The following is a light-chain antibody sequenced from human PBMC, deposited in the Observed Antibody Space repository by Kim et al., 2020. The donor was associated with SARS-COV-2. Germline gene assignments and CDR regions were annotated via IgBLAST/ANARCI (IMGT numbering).Light chain of an antibody. CDR3: QKYDSAPWT. CDR2: GAS. Sequence: ASVGARFTITCRASQGISHSLAWYRQKPGKVPMLLIYGASTLQSGVPSRFSGSGSGTDFTLTISSLQPEDAATYYSQKYDSAPWTFGQGTKVEIK. CDR1: QGISHS. J-gene: IGKJ1*01. V-gene: IGKV1-27*01.